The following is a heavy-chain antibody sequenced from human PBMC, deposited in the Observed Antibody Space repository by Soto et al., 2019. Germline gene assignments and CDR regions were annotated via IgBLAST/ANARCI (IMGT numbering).Heavy chain of an antibody. J-gene: IGHJ5*02. CDR3: VRRHVSATGIDWFDP. Sequence: ASVKVSCKASGYTFTSYGIHWVRQAPGQRLEWMGWINAANGDTKYSPKFQGRVTITRDTSASTAYMELSSLRSEDTAVYYCVRRHVSATGIDWFDPWGQGTQVTVPQ. V-gene: IGHV1-3*01. CDR2: INAANGDT. CDR1: GYTFTSYG. D-gene: IGHD6-13*01.